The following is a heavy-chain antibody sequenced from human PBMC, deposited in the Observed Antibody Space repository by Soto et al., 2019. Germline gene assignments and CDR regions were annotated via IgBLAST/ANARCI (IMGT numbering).Heavy chain of an antibody. D-gene: IGHD2-15*01. Sequence: HSCVVSGGTSGRYFMHLVRQVPGKGLVWVSNIVPDGSRTTYADSVKGRFTISRDNAKNTLYLQMNSLRVEDTAVYYCARDANAAPLAYWGLGTPVPVSS. J-gene: IGHJ4*01. CDR3: ARDANAAPLAY. CDR1: GGTSGRYF. V-gene: IGHV3-74*01. CDR2: IVPDGSRT.